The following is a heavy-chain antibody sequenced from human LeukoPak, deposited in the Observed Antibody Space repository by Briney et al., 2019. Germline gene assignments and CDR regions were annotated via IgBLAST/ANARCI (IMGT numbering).Heavy chain of an antibody. Sequence: SETLSLTCTVSGGSISSGDYYWSWIRQPRGKGLEWIGYIYYSGSTYYNPSLKSRVTISVDTSKNQFSLKLSSVTAADTAVYYCARVPTTVAGSFDYWGQGTLVTVSS. CDR3: ARVPTTVAGSFDY. V-gene: IGHV4-30-4*01. D-gene: IGHD6-19*01. CDR2: IYYSGST. CDR1: GGSISSGDYY. J-gene: IGHJ4*02.